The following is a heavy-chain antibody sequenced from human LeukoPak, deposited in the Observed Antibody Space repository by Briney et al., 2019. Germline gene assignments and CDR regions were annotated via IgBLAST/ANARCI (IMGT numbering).Heavy chain of an antibody. Sequence: AESLTIPCKGSGYRFTNYWIGWVRQIPAKGLDWMGFIYPGDSDTRYRPSFQGQVTISADKSISTAYLQWSSLKASDTAMYYCARSLGYDVEMATSIDCWGQGTLVTVSS. J-gene: IGHJ4*02. CDR3: ARSLGYDVEMATSIDC. D-gene: IGHD5-24*01. CDR2: IYPGDSDT. CDR1: GYRFTNYW. V-gene: IGHV5-51*01.